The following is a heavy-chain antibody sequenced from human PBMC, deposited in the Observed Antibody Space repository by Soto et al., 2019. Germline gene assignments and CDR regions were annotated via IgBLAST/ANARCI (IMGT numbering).Heavy chain of an antibody. J-gene: IGHJ3*01. CDR1: GFAASGHY. CDR3: ARANKFNAFDV. CDR2: IYSGGTT. V-gene: IGHV3-53*04. Sequence: EVQLMESGGGLVQPGGSLRLSCVASGFAASGHYMNWVRQTPDQGLEWLSVIYSGGTTYYADSVEGRFTISRHDSQNTLYLQMDNLRTEDTAVYYCARANKFNAFDVWGRGAMVTVSS.